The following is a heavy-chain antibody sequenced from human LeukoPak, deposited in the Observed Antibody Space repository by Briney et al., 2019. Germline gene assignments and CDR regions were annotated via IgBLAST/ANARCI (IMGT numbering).Heavy chain of an antibody. V-gene: IGHV3-30*04. D-gene: IGHD3-22*01. Sequence: GGSLRLSCAASGFTFSSHAMHWVRQAPGKGLEWVALKSYDGGNKNYADSVKGRFTISRDNSKNTLYLQMNGLRTEDTAVYYCARGTVYYSDTSGYYPAFDYWGQGTLVTVSS. J-gene: IGHJ4*02. CDR3: ARGTVYYSDTSGYYPAFDY. CDR2: KSYDGGNK. CDR1: GFTFSSHA.